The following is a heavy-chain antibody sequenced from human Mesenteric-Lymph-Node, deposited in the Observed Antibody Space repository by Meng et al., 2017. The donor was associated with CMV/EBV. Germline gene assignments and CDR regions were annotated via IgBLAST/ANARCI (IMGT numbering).Heavy chain of an antibody. CDR3: ARDSGRLGYFDY. D-gene: IGHD3-10*01. Sequence: SETLSLTCTVSGGSISSYYWSWIRQPPGKGLEWIGYIYYSGSTNYNPSLKSRVTISLDTSRNQFSLKLSSVTAADTAVYYCARDSGRLGYFDYWGQGTLVTVSS. J-gene: IGHJ4*02. CDR1: GGSISSYY. V-gene: IGHV4-59*01. CDR2: IYYSGST.